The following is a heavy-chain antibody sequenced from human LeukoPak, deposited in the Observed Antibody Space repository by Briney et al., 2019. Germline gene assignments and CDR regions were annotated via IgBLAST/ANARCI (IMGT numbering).Heavy chain of an antibody. CDR3: ASSHSSSPTYPYYFDY. CDR1: GGTFSSYA. CDR2: IIPILGIA. D-gene: IGHD6-13*01. V-gene: IGHV1-69*04. Sequence: GSSVKVSCKASGGTFSSYATSWVRQAPGQGLEWMGRIIPILGIANYAQKFQGRVTITADKSTSTAYMELSSLRSEDTAVYYCASSHSSSPTYPYYFDYWGQGTLVTVSS. J-gene: IGHJ4*02.